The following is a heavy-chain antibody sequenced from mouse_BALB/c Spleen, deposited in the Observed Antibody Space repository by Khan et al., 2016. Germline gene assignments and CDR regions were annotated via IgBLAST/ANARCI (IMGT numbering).Heavy chain of an antibody. CDR1: GDFINSGY. V-gene: IGHV3-8*02. D-gene: IGHD1-1*01. J-gene: IGHJ4*01. CDR2: ISHSGSS. Sequence: EVQLQESGPSLVKLSRTLSPTCSVTGDFINSGYWHWIRKFPGHKLEYMGYISHSGSSYYTPSLTSRISITRVSSKNQYYLQMNSVTTEDTATFCGVSYDGSTYVRGLGYWRQGTSVTVSS. CDR3: VSYDGSTYVRGLGY.